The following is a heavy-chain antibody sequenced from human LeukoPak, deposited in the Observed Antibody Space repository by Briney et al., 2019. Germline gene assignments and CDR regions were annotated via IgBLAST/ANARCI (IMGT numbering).Heavy chain of an antibody. J-gene: IGHJ4*02. CDR2: INQDGSEK. V-gene: IGHV3-7*03. CDR1: GLTFSDSY. Sequence: PGGSLRLSCAASGLTFSDSYMSWIRQAPGKGLEWVANINQDGSEKYHGDSVKGRFTISRDNAKSSLFLEMSSLRAEDTAVYYCADPPSDFWGQGTLVAVSS. CDR3: ADPPSDF.